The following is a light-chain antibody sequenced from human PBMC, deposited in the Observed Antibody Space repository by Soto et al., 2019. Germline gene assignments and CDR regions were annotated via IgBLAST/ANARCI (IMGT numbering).Light chain of an antibody. J-gene: IGKJ5*01. V-gene: IGKV3-15*01. CDR2: GVS. CDR1: QSVSSN. Sequence: ETVMAQSPATLSVSPGERATLSCRASQSVSSNLAWYQQKPGQAPRLLIYGVSTRATGTPARFSGNASGTDFTLTISRLEPDDFAVYYCQQYGSSSTFGQGTRLEI. CDR3: QQYGSSST.